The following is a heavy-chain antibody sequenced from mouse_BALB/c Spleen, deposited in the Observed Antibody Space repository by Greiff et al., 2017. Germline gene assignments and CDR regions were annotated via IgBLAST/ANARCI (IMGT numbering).Heavy chain of an antibody. Sequence: EVKLVESGGGLVKPGGSLKLSCAASGFTFSSYAMSWVRQSPEKRLEWVAEISSGGSYTYYPDTVTGRFTIARDNAKNTLYLKMSSLRSEDTAMYYCARSGSTGAMDYWGQGTSVTVSS. CDR2: ISSGGSYT. V-gene: IGHV5-9-4*01. CDR3: ARSGSTGAMDY. D-gene: IGHD1-3*01. J-gene: IGHJ4*01. CDR1: GFTFSSYA.